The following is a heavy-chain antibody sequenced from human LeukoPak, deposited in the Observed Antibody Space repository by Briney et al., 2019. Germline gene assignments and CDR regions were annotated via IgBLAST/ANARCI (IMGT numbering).Heavy chain of an antibody. D-gene: IGHD6-6*01. CDR1: GFTFSSYA. J-gene: IGHJ4*02. CDR2: ISSNGGST. CDR3: AKDLHHLGQLAGYFDY. Sequence: GGSLRLSCAASGFTFSSYAMHWVRQAPGKGLEYVSAISSNGGSTYYANSVKGRFTISRDNSKNTLYLQMNSLRAEDTAVYYCAKDLHHLGQLAGYFDYWGQGTLVTVSS. V-gene: IGHV3-64*01.